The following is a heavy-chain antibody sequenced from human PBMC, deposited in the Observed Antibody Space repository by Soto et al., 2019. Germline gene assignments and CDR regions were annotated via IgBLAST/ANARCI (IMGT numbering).Heavy chain of an antibody. CDR2: IIPIFGTA. D-gene: IGHD3-22*01. J-gene: IGHJ5*02. CDR3: AKSRDYYDSGVGWFDP. CDR1: GGTFSSYA. Sequence: QVQLVQSGAEVKKPGSSVKVSCKASGGTFSSYAISWVRQAPGQGLEWMGGIIPIFGTANYAQKFPGRVTITADKSTSTAYMELRSLRSEDTAVYYCAKSRDYYDSGVGWFDPWGQGTLVTVSS. V-gene: IGHV1-69*06.